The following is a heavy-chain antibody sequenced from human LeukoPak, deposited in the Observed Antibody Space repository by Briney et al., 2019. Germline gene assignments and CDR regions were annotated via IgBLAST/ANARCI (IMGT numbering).Heavy chain of an antibody. Sequence: SETLSLTCTVSGGSISSSSYYWGWLRQPPGKGLEWIGYIYYSGSTNYNPSLKSRVTISVDTSKNQFSLKLSSVTAADTAVYYCASSSTSRWVWFDPWGQGTLVTVSS. J-gene: IGHJ5*02. CDR2: IYYSGST. CDR1: GGSISSSSYY. V-gene: IGHV4-61*05. D-gene: IGHD2-2*01. CDR3: ASSSTSRWVWFDP.